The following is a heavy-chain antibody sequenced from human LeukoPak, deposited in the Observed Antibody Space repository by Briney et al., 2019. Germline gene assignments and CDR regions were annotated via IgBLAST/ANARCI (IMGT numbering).Heavy chain of an antibody. Sequence: SETLSLTCTVSGGGISSYYWSWIRQPPGRGLEWIGYVYYSGSTNQNPSLKSRVTISVDTSNNQFSLKLSSVTAADPAVYDCARYYDNSGSLGYWGQGTLVTVSS. D-gene: IGHD3-22*01. CDR3: ARYYDNSGSLGY. CDR1: GGGISSYY. CDR2: VYYSGST. V-gene: IGHV4-59*08. J-gene: IGHJ4*02.